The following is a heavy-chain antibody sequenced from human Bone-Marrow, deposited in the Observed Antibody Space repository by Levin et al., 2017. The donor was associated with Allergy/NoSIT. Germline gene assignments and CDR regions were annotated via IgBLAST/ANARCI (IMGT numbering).Heavy chain of an antibody. CDR1: GFTVSSNY. J-gene: IGHJ4*02. Sequence: AGGSLRLSCAASGFTVSSNYMSWVRQAPGRGLEWVSVIFSGGSTYYADSVKGRFTISRDNSKNTLYLQMNSLRAEDTAVYYCSREEGPLDNWGQGTLVTVSS. CDR2: IFSGGST. V-gene: IGHV3-53*01. CDR3: SREEGPLDN.